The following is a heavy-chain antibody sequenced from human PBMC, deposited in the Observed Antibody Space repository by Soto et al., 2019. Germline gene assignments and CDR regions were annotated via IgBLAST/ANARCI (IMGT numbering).Heavy chain of an antibody. J-gene: IGHJ5*02. CDR1: GGSITTYD. D-gene: IGHD3-10*01. CDR3: ARDLTIGGFFDP. CDR2: IYHSGRT. V-gene: IGHV4-59*01. Sequence: SETLSLTCTVYGGSITTYDWTLLRQPPGRGLEWIGYIYHSGRTNCNPSLKSRVTMSVDTSKNQFSLKLSSVTAADTAVYYCARDLTIGGFFDPWGQGPLVTVS.